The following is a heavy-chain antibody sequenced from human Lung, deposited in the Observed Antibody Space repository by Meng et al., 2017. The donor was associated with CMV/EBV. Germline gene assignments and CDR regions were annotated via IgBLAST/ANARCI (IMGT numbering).Heavy chain of an antibody. J-gene: IGHJ5*02. CDR2: IYPGDSDT. D-gene: IGHD2-2*01. CDR3: ARQLDTRTWDNWFDP. CDR1: GYSFTSYW. V-gene: IGHV5-51*01. Sequence: KVSCXGSGYSFTSYWIAWVRQMPGKGLEWMGLIYPGDSDTTYSPSFQGRVTISADKSISTTYLQWSSLKASDTAIYYCARQLDTRTWDNWFDPWGQGTRVTGSS.